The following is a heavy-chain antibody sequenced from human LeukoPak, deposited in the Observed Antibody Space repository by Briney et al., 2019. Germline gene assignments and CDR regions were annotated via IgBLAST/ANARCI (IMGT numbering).Heavy chain of an antibody. J-gene: IGHJ4*02. CDR2: IKQDGSET. V-gene: IGHV3-7*01. CDR3: ARDLRCFDY. CDR1: GFTFSTYW. Sequence: PGGSLRLSCAASGFTFSTYWMSWVRQAPGKGLEGVANIKQDGSETNYVDSVKGRFTISRDNANNSLFLQMTSLRAEDTALYYCARDLRCFDYWGQGTLVTVSS.